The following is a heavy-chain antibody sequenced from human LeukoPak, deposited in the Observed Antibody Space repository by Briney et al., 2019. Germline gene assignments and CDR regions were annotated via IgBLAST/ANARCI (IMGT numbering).Heavy chain of an antibody. CDR3: ARGLVVARHDAFDI. D-gene: IGHD2-21*01. V-gene: IGHV4-34*01. Sequence: PSETLSLTCAVYGGSFSGYYWSSIRQPPGKGLEWIGEINHSGSTNYNLSLKSRVTISVDTSKNQFSLKLSSVTAADTAVYYCARGLVVARHDAFDIWGQGTMVTVSS. CDR1: GGSFSGYY. J-gene: IGHJ3*02. CDR2: INHSGST.